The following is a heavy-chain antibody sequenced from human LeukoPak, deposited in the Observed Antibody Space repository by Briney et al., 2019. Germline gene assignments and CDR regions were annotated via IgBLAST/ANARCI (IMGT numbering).Heavy chain of an antibody. CDR3: ARDSTYWYDSGSSGPHYFDY. CDR2: ISSDGSKT. D-gene: IGHD3-10*01. CDR1: GFIFSNYA. J-gene: IGHJ4*02. Sequence: GGSLRLSCAASGFIFSNYAMHWVRQAPGKGLEWVALISSDGSKTYHAASVKGRLSISRDNSKNTLYLQLNSLRAEDTSVYYCARDSTYWYDSGSSGPHYFDYWGQGTLVTVSS. V-gene: IGHV3-30*01.